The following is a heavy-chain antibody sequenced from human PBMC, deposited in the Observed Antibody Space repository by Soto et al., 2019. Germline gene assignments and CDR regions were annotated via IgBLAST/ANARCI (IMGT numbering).Heavy chain of an antibody. CDR2: ISYDGSNK. V-gene: IGHV3-30*18. CDR3: AKDRLEDLGLFGD. J-gene: IGHJ4*02. CDR1: GFTFSSYG. Sequence: QVQLVESGGGVVQPGRSLRLSCAASGFTFSSYGMHWVRQAPGKGLEWVAVISYDGSNKYYADSVKGRFTISRDNSKNTLYLQMNSLRAEDTAVYYCAKDRLEDLGLFGDWGQGTLVTVSS. D-gene: IGHD2-15*01.